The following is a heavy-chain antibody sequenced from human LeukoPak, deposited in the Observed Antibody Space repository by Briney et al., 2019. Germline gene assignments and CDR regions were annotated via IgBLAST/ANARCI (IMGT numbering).Heavy chain of an antibody. J-gene: IGHJ6*03. CDR1: GFTFSDYY. CDR3: TRDVRLRHKYYYMDV. V-gene: IGHV3-11*04. D-gene: IGHD4-17*01. CDR2: ITNSGSTT. Sequence: GGSLRLSCVASGFTFSDYYMSWIRQAPGKGLEWISYITNSGSTTFYADSVKGRFSISRDNANNSLFLQMDSLRAEDTAVYYCTRDVRLRHKYYYMDVWGKGTTVTVSS.